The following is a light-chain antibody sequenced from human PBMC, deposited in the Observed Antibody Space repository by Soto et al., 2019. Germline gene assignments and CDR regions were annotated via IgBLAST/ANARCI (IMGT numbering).Light chain of an antibody. CDR1: QSISDT. Sequence: EIVMTQSPATLSVSPGGRATLSCRASQSISDTLAWYQQKPGQAPRLLIHGASTRAPGFPARFSGSGSGTDSTLTISSLQSEDFAVYYCQQYNNWPWTFGQGTKVEIK. CDR2: GAS. J-gene: IGKJ1*01. V-gene: IGKV3-15*01. CDR3: QQYNNWPWT.